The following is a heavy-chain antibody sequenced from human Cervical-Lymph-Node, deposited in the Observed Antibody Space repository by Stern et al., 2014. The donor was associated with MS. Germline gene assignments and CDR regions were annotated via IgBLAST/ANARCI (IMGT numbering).Heavy chain of an antibody. Sequence: QVQLQESGPGLVKPSQTLNLTCTVSGDSIGSGSYYWSWIRQHPGKGLARIGYIYYSGGTYYNPSLKSRVAISLDTTKNKLSLRLTSATAADTAVYYCARDGYGAGRFDIWGQGTMVTVSS. CDR2: IYYSGGT. J-gene: IGHJ3*02. V-gene: IGHV4-31*03. CDR1: GDSIGSGSYY. D-gene: IGHD3-22*01. CDR3: ARDGYGAGRFDI.